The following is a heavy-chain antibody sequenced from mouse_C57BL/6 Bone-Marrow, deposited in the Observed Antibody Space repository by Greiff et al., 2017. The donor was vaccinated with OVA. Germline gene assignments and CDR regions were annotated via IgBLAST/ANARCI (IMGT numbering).Heavy chain of an antibody. V-gene: IGHV1-64*01. CDR2: IHPNSGST. Sequence: QFQLQQPGAELVKPGASVKLSCKASGYTFTSYWMHWVKQRPGQGLEWIGMIHPNSGSTNYNEKFKSKATLTVDKSSSTAYMQLSSLTSEDSAVYYCARDPSGSRDYFDYWGQGTTLTVSS. CDR1: GYTFTSYW. D-gene: IGHD1-1*01. CDR3: ARDPSGSRDYFDY. J-gene: IGHJ2*01.